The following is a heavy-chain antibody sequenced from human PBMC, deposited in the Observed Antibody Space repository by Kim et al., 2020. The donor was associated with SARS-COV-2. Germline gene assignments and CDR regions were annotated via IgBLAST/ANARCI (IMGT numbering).Heavy chain of an antibody. J-gene: IGHJ4*02. CDR3: ARGSGWYFY. Sequence: TNYNPSLESRVTIAVDTSKNQFSLKLTAVTAADTAVYYCARGSGWYFYWGQGTLVTVSS. CDR2: T. D-gene: IGHD6-19*01. V-gene: IGHV4-59*09.